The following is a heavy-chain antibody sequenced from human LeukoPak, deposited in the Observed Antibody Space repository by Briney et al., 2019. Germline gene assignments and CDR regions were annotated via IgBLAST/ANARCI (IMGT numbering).Heavy chain of an antibody. Sequence: ASVTVSLTASGYAFTVYYIHWVRQAPGQGLEWMGWINPNSGGTKYAQKFQGRVTMPRDTSITTAYMGLSRLRSDDTAVYYCAKGRVVAGSKSLTYHWFDPWGQGTLVTVSS. V-gene: IGHV1-2*02. D-gene: IGHD6-19*01. CDR2: INPNSGGT. CDR1: GYAFTVYY. CDR3: AKGRVVAGSKSLTYHWFDP. J-gene: IGHJ5*02.